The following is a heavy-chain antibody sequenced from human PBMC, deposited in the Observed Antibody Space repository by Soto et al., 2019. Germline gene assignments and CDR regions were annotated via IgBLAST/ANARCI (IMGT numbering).Heavy chain of an antibody. D-gene: IGHD4-17*01. CDR3: AKEPGVDFGDYCDY. J-gene: IGHJ4*02. V-gene: IGHV3-23*01. CDR1: GFSFREFA. CDR2: ISGSGSNT. Sequence: EVQLLESGGSLVQPGGSLRLSCAASGFSFREFAMSWVRQAPGKGLEWVSGISGSGSNTYYADSVKGRFTISRDNSKNTLYLQMISLGPADTTVYNCAKEPGVDFGDYCDYWGQGTLVTVSS.